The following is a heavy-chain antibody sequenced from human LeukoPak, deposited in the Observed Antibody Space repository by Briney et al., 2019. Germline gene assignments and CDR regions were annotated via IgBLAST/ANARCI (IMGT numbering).Heavy chain of an antibody. J-gene: IGHJ4*02. Sequence: PGGSLRLSCAASGFTFSDYIMNWVRQAPGKGLEWVASISRNSTYIHYADSVKGRFTISRDNARNSLFLQMNSLRAEDTAISYCARDEGYYFDSWGQGTQVTVSS. CDR3: ARDEGYYFDS. V-gene: IGHV3-21*01. CDR2: ISRNSTYI. CDR1: GFTFSDYI.